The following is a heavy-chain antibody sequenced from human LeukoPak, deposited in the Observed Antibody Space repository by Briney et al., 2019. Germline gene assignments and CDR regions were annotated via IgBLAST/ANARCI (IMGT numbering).Heavy chain of an antibody. CDR2: ISDSGGST. Sequence: GGSLRLSCSASGFPFSSYAMHCVRQAPGKGLEYVSAISDSGGSTYYAGSVKGRFTISRDNSKNTLYLQMSSLRAEDTAVYFCVRGYSFGPYGMDVWGQGTTVTVSS. V-gene: IGHV3-64D*09. D-gene: IGHD2-15*01. J-gene: IGHJ6*02. CDR1: GFPFSSYA. CDR3: VRGYSFGPYGMDV.